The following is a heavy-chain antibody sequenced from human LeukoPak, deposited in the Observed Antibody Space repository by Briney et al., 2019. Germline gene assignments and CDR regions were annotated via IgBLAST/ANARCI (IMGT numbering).Heavy chain of an antibody. D-gene: IGHD3-9*01. CDR3: ASSPGPRGYDILTGYYKGRYFQH. Sequence: SETLSLTCTVSGGSISSGGYYWSWIRQHPGKGLEWIGYIYYSGSTYYNPSLKSRVTISVDTSKNQFSLKLSSVTAADTAVYYCASSPGPRGYDILTGYYKGRYFQHWGQGTLVTVSS. CDR2: IYYSGST. J-gene: IGHJ1*01. CDR1: GGSISSGGYY. V-gene: IGHV4-31*03.